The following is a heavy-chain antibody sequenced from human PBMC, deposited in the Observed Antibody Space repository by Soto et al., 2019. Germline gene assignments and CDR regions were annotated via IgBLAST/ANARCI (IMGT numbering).Heavy chain of an antibody. J-gene: IGHJ5*02. Sequence: ASVKVSCKASGYTFTSYCISWVRQAPGQGLEWMGWISAYNGNTNYAQKLQGRVTMTTDTSTSTAYMELRSLRSDDTAVYYCARDRRDIVVVVAAYNWFDPWRQGTLVTVSS. CDR1: GYTFTSYC. CDR3: ARDRRDIVVVVAAYNWFDP. D-gene: IGHD2-15*01. CDR2: ISAYNGNT. V-gene: IGHV1-18*01.